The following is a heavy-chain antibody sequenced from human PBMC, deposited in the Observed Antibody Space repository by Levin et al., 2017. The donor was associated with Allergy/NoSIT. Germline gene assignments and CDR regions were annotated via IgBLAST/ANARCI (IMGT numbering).Heavy chain of an antibody. CDR2: IYYSGST. D-gene: IGHD3-10*01. CDR3: ARGGVGYYGSGSSIDY. CDR1: GGSISSGDYY. Sequence: SETLSLTCTVSGGSISSGDYYWSWIRQPPGKGLEWIGYIYYSGSTYYNPSLKSRVTISVDTSKNQFSLKLSSVTAADTAVYYCARGGVGYYGSGSSIDYWGQGTLVTVSS. V-gene: IGHV4-30-4*01. J-gene: IGHJ4*02.